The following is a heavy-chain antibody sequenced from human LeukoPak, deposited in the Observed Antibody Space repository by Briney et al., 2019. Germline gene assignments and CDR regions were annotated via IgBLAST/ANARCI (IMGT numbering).Heavy chain of an antibody. J-gene: IGHJ6*03. D-gene: IGHD6-19*01. CDR2: IYYSGST. CDR1: GGSISSSSYY. V-gene: IGHV4-39*07. Sequence: PSETLSLTCTVSGGSISSSSYYWGWIRQPPGKGLEWIGSIYYSGSTYYNPSLKSRVTISVDTSKNQFSLKLSSVTAADTAVYYCARDLSGWGPYYYYYMDVWGKGTTVTVSS. CDR3: ARDLSGWGPYYYYYMDV.